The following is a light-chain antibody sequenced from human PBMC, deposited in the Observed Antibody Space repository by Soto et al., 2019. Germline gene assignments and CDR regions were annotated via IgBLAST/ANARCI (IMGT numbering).Light chain of an antibody. CDR1: SSDVGGYNF. CDR3: NSYTSTNTLV. J-gene: IGLJ1*01. V-gene: IGLV2-14*01. Sequence: QSALTQPASVSGSPGQSITISCTGTSSDVGGYNFVSWYQHHPGKAPKLMIYEVSNRPSGVSNRFSGSKSGNTASLTISGLQAEEEADYYCNSYTSTNTLVFGTGTKLTVL. CDR2: EVS.